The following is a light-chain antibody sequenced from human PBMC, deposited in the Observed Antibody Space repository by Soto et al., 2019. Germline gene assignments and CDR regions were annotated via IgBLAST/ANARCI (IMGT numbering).Light chain of an antibody. CDR3: QQYHSYPWT. J-gene: IGKJ1*01. V-gene: IGKV1-5*03. Sequence: DIQMTQSPSTLSASVGDRVTITCRASQSISDWLAWYQQKPGKAPNLLIYKASSLESGVPSRFTGSGSGTEVTLTISSLQPDDFATYYCQQYHSYPWTFGQGTKVESK. CDR2: KAS. CDR1: QSISDW.